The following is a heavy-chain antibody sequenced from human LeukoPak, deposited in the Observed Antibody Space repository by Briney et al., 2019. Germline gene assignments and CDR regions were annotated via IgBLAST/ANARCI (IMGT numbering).Heavy chain of an antibody. V-gene: IGHV4-34*01. D-gene: IGHD3-10*01. CDR2: INHSGST. Sequence: SETLSLTCAVYGGSFSGYYWSWIRQPPGKGLEWIGEINHSGSTNYNPSLKSRVTISVDTSKNQFSLKLSSVTAADTAVYYCARQRMRITMVRGAKYFDYWGQGTLVTVSS. CDR1: GGSFSGYY. CDR3: ARQRMRITMVRGAKYFDY. J-gene: IGHJ4*02.